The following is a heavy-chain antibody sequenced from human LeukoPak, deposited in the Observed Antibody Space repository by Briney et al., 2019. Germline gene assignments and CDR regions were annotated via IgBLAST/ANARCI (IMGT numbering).Heavy chain of an antibody. CDR1: GGSISSYY. CDR2: IYTSGST. J-gene: IGHJ6*03. Sequence: PSETLSLTCTVSGGSISSYYWSWIRQPPGKGLEWIGYIYTSGSTNYNPSLKSRVTISVDTSKNQFSLKLSSVTAADTAVYYCARPASGYSYVYYYYYMDVWGKGTTVTVSS. CDR3: ARPASGYSYVYYYYYMDV. V-gene: IGHV4-4*09. D-gene: IGHD5-18*01.